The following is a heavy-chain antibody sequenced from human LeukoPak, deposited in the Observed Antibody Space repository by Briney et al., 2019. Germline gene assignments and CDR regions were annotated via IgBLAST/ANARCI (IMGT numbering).Heavy chain of an antibody. D-gene: IGHD3-10*01. Sequence: SVKVSCKASGGTFSSYAISWVRQAPGQGLEWMGRIIPILGIANYAQRFQGRVTITADKSTSKAYMELSSLRSEDTAVYYCARDWGLWFGELYNPGDYYGMDVWGQGTTVTVSS. CDR1: GGTFSSYA. CDR2: IIPILGIA. V-gene: IGHV1-69*04. CDR3: ARDWGLWFGELYNPGDYYGMDV. J-gene: IGHJ6*02.